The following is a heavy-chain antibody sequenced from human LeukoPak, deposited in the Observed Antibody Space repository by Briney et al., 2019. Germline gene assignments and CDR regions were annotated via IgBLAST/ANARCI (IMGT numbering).Heavy chain of an antibody. V-gene: IGHV1-69*04. J-gene: IGHJ4*02. CDR2: IIPILGIA. Sequence: SVKVSSKASGGTFSSYAISWVRQAPGQGLEWMGRIIPILGIANYAQKFQGRVTITADKSTSTAYMELSSLRSEDTAVYYCASSYYDSSGYYGILGYWGQGTLVTVSS. D-gene: IGHD3-22*01. CDR3: ASSYYDSSGYYGILGY. CDR1: GGTFSSYA.